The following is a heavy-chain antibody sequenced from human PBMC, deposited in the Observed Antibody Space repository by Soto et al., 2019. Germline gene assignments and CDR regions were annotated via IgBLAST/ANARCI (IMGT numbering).Heavy chain of an antibody. Sequence: SVKVSCKASGGTFSSYAISWVRQAPGQGLEWMGGIIPIFGTANYAQKFQGRVTITADESTSTAYMELSSLRSEDTAVYYSARDVGQVVVAAKAMDVWGQGTTVTVSS. CDR1: GGTFSSYA. CDR3: ARDVGQVVVAAKAMDV. V-gene: IGHV1-69*13. CDR2: IIPIFGTA. J-gene: IGHJ6*02. D-gene: IGHD2-15*01.